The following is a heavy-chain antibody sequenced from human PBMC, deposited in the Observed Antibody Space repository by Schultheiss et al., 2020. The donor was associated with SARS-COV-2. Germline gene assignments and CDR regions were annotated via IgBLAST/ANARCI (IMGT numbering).Heavy chain of an antibody. J-gene: IGHJ6*04. CDR1: GGSFSGYY. CDR3: ARDGIGSSA. CDR2: INHSGST. Sequence: SQTLSLTCAVYGGSFSGYYWSWIRQPPGKGLEWIGEINHSGSTNYNPSLKSRVTMSVDTSKNQFSLKLSSVTAADTAVYYCARDGIGSSAWGKGTTVTVSS. V-gene: IGHV4-34*01. D-gene: IGHD6-6*01.